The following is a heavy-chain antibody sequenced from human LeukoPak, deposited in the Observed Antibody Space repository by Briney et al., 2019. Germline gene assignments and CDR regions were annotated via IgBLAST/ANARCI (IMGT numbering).Heavy chain of an antibody. Sequence: PGGSLRLSCAASGFTFTNYAMSWVRQAPVMGLEWVSGISGSDSGTYYADSVKGRFTISRDNSRNTLYLQINSLRAEDTAVYYCARLYCSGGSCYSVDYWGQGTLVTVSS. D-gene: IGHD2-15*01. CDR3: ARLYCSGGSCYSVDY. V-gene: IGHV3-23*01. J-gene: IGHJ4*02. CDR2: ISGSDSGT. CDR1: GFTFTNYA.